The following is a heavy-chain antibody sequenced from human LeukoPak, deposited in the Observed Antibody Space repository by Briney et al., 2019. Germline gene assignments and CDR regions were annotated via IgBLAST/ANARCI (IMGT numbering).Heavy chain of an antibody. Sequence: ASVKVSCKASGYTFTSYGISWVRQAPGRGLEWVGWISAYNGNTNYAQKRQGRVTMTTDTSTSTAYMELRSLRSDDTAVYYCARCAGPITIFGVVIIDNWFDPWGQGTLVTVSS. J-gene: IGHJ5*02. CDR1: GYTFTSYG. CDR3: ARCAGPITIFGVVIIDNWFDP. CDR2: ISAYNGNT. V-gene: IGHV1-18*01. D-gene: IGHD3-3*01.